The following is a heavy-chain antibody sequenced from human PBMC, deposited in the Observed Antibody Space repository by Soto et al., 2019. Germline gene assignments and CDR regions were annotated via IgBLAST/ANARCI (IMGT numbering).Heavy chain of an antibody. Sequence: GGSLRLSCAASGFTFSSYSMNWVRQAPGKGLEWVSSISSSSSYIYYADSVKGRFTISRDNAKNSLYLQMNSLRAEDTAVYYCARNMITFGGVIVPASFDYWGQGTLVTVSS. CDR1: GFTFSSYS. J-gene: IGHJ4*02. CDR3: ARNMITFGGVIVPASFDY. V-gene: IGHV3-21*01. CDR2: ISSSSSYI. D-gene: IGHD3-16*02.